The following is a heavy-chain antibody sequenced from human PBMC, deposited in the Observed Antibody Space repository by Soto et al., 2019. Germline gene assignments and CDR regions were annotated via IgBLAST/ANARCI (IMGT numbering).Heavy chain of an antibody. CDR3: ATSIGSDSGGYFHH. V-gene: IGHV4-39*01. CDR2: FYSRVST. Sequence: QLQLQESCPGLVKPSETLSLTCTVSGGSISSYSYHGAGIRQPPRRGLESNGNFYSRVSTYYNASLTSRVTMSVDTSKNEFSLKLSSITAADTAVYYCATSIGSDSGGYFHHWGQGNLVTVSS. D-gene: IGHD4-17*01. J-gene: IGHJ1*01. CDR1: GGSISSYSYH.